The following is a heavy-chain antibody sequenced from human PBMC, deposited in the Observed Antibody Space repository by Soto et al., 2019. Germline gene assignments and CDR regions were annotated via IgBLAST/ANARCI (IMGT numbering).Heavy chain of an antibody. Sequence: QVQLVQSGAEVKKPGASVKVSCKASGYTFTSYGISWVRQAPGQGLEWMGWISAYNGNTNYAQKLQGRVTMTTDTSTSTAYMELRSLRSDDTAVYYCARDLFAEQYSGSYNTDYYGMDVWGQGTTVTVSS. D-gene: IGHD6-6*01. CDR1: GYTFTSYG. CDR3: ARDLFAEQYSGSYNTDYYGMDV. CDR2: ISAYNGNT. V-gene: IGHV1-18*01. J-gene: IGHJ6*02.